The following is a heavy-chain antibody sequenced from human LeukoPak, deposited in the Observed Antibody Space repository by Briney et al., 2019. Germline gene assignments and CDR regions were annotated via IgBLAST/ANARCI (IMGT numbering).Heavy chain of an antibody. J-gene: IGHJ4*02. V-gene: IGHV3-74*03. CDR2: IRTDGTIT. CDR1: GFTFSGSA. CDR3: TTSTRRYAMVDY. Sequence: GGSLRLSCAASGFTFSGSAMHRVRQASGKGLVWVSRIRTDGTITTYADSVKGRFSISRDNAKNTLYLQVNSLRVEDTAVYYCTTSTRRYAMVDYWGQGTLVTVSS. D-gene: IGHD3-9*01.